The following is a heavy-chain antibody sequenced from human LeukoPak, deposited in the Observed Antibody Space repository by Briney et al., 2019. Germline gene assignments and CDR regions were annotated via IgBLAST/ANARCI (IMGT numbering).Heavy chain of an antibody. D-gene: IGHD3-16*01. CDR1: GFSVSGGYY. CDR2: IHHGASS. J-gene: IGHJ4*02. Sequence: PSETLSLTCSVSGFSVSGGYYWGWIRQTPGEGLEWIGSIHHGASSYYDPSLRSRVTVSLDTPKNQFSLRMTSVTAADTAVYYCARGGGLVGPSDYWGQGILVTVSA. CDR3: ARGGGLVGPSDY. V-gene: IGHV4-38-2*02.